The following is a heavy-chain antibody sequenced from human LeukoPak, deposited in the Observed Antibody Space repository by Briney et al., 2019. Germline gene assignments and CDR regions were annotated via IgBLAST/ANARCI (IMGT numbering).Heavy chain of an antibody. CDR1: GGSIISSDYH. J-gene: IGHJ3*02. V-gene: IGHV4-39*01. CDR3: SRHCCSGPAKRVFDI. Sequence: SETLSLTCTVSGGSIISSDYHWGWVRQPPGKGLEWIGTISYSGNTDYNPSLRSRVTISVDTSNNQFSLRLGSVAAADTAVYHCSRHCCSGPAKRVFDIWGQGTMVTVSS. D-gene: IGHD2-15*01. CDR2: ISYSGNT.